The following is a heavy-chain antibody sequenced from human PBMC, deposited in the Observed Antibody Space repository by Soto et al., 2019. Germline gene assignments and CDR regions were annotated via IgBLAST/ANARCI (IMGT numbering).Heavy chain of an antibody. CDR3: ARDDYKDGGNNWFDP. D-gene: IGHD3-16*01. V-gene: IGHV4-4*07. Sequence: KPSETLSLTCTVSGGSITNYHWSWIRQPAGKGLEWIGRIYTKERTNYNLSFRNRVTMSVDTSKNQFSLKLDAVTAADTAVYYCARDDYKDGGNNWFDPWGQGTLVTVSS. J-gene: IGHJ5*02. CDR2: IYTKERT. CDR1: GGSITNYH.